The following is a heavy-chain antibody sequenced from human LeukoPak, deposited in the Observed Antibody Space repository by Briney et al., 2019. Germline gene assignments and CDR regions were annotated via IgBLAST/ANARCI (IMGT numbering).Heavy chain of an antibody. V-gene: IGHV4-59*01. Sequence: SETLSLTCTVSGGSISSYYWSWLRQPPGKGLEWIGYIYYSGSTNYNPSLTSRVTISVDTSKNQFSLKLSSVTAADTAVYYCARDANYYDSSGYTFNWFDPWGQGTLVTVSS. J-gene: IGHJ5*02. D-gene: IGHD3-22*01. CDR2: IYYSGST. CDR3: ARDANYYDSSGYTFNWFDP. CDR1: GGSISSYY.